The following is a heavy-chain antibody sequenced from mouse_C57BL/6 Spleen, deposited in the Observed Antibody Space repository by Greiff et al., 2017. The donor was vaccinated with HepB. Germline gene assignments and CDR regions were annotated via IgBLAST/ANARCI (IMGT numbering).Heavy chain of an antibody. V-gene: IGHV1-64*01. Sequence: QVQLQQPGAELVKPGASVKLSCNPSGYTFTRYWMHWVKHLPGQGLEWIGMIHPNSGSTNYNEKFKSKATLTVDKSSSTAYMQLSSLTSEDSAVYYCARVGYYEDAMDYWGQGTSVTVSS. J-gene: IGHJ4*01. CDR1: GYTFTRYW. CDR3: ARVGYYEDAMDY. CDR2: IHPNSGST. D-gene: IGHD2-3*01.